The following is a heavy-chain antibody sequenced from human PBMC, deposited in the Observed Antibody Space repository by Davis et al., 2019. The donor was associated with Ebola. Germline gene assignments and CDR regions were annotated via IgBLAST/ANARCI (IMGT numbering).Heavy chain of an antibody. CDR3: ARAQFPTTSDH. CDR1: GYTFTSYA. D-gene: IGHD1-1*01. J-gene: IGHJ4*02. Sequence: ASVKVSCKASGYTFTSYAMNWVRQAPGLGLEWMGWINPHNGNTNYAQNVQGRVIMPSDTATTTAYMEVGSLRSDDTAVYYCARAQFPTTSDHWGQGTLVTVSS. V-gene: IGHV1-18*01. CDR2: INPHNGNT.